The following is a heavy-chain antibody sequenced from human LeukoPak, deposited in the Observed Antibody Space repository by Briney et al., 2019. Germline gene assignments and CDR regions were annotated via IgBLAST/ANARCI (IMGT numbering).Heavy chain of an antibody. CDR3: ATPSGRYFY. D-gene: IGHD1-26*01. J-gene: IGHJ4*02. V-gene: IGHV4-39*01. CDR1: GGSISSSSYY. Sequence: SVTLSLTCTVSGGSISSSSYYWGWIRQPPGKGLEWIGSIYYSRSTYYNPSHQRRITITVDTSKDQYSLKPSSVPDADTAVYYCATPSGRYFYWGQGTLVTVSS. CDR2: IYYSRST.